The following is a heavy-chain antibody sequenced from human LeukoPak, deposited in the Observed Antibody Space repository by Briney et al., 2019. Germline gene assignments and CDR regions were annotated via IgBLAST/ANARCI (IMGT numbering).Heavy chain of an antibody. V-gene: IGHV1-2*02. Sequence: GASVTVSCKTSGYSFTAYFIHWVRQAPGQGLEWMGWINPNSGGTKYTQKFQDRVTMTRDTSITTAHMELSSLRSDDTAVYYCAREGYDLNQNHDLDVWGQGTTVTVSS. J-gene: IGHJ6*02. CDR1: GYSFTAYF. D-gene: IGHD3-3*01. CDR3: AREGYDLNQNHDLDV. CDR2: INPNSGGT.